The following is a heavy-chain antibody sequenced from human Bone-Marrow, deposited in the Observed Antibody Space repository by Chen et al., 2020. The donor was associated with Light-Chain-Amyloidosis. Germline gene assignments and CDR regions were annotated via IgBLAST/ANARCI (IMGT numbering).Heavy chain of an antibody. CDR1: GGSISSGSSY. V-gene: IGHV4-61*02. CDR2: IYTSGCT. D-gene: IGHD2-15*01. Sequence: QVQLQESGPGLVKPSQTLSLTCTVPGGSISSGSSYWSWIRQPAGRGLEWLGRIYTSGCTNYNPSLKSRVTISVDTSKNQFSLKLSSVTAADTAVYYCARDRLARAGYCSGGSCYGRPSYYMDVWGRGTTVTVSS. CDR3: ARDRLARAGYCSGGSCYGRPSYYMDV. J-gene: IGHJ6*03.